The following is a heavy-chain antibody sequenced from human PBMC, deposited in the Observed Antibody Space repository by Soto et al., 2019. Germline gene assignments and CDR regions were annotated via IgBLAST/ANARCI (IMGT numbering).Heavy chain of an antibody. J-gene: IGHJ3*02. Sequence: QVHLVQSGAEVKTPGSSVKVSCKAAGGTFNTYTLIWVRQAPGHGLEWMGRIIPMLTVTNSAQKFQGRVTLTADKTTGTAFMELTSLRSDDTAIYYCSISSWSAETFDIWGQGTMVTVSS. V-gene: IGHV1-69*02. CDR1: GGTFNTYT. CDR2: IIPMLTVT. D-gene: IGHD6-13*01. CDR3: SISSWSAETFDI.